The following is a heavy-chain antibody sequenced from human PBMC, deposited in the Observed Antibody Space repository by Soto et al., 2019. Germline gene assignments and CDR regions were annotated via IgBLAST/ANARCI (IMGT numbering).Heavy chain of an antibody. CDR3: ARARGSSYGDLEFDY. Sequence: PSETLSLTCTVSGGSISSGGYYWSWIRQHPGKGLEWIGYIYYSGSTYYNPSLKSRVTISADTSKNQFSLKLSSVTAADTAVYYCARARGSSYGDLEFDYWGQGTLVTVSS. V-gene: IGHV4-31*03. J-gene: IGHJ4*02. D-gene: IGHD4-17*01. CDR2: IYYSGST. CDR1: GGSISSGGYY.